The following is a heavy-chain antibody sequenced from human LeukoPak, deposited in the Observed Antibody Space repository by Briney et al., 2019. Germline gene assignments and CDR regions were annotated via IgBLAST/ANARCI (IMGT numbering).Heavy chain of an antibody. D-gene: IGHD3-16*02. Sequence: ASVKVSCKASGYTFSSYGISWVRQAPGQGLEWMGRISVYNGNPEYAQKFQGRVIMTTDTFTSTAYMELRSLRSDDTAVYYCARDQYDSVWGSHRPYFDYWGQRTLVTVSS. V-gene: IGHV1-18*01. CDR3: ARDQYDSVWGSHRPYFDY. CDR1: GYTFSSYG. J-gene: IGHJ4*02. CDR2: ISVYNGNP.